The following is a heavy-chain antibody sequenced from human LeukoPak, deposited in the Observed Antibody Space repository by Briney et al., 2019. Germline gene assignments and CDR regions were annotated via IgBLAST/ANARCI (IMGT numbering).Heavy chain of an antibody. V-gene: IGHV1-2*02. Sequence: ASVKVSCKASGYVFTDYYIHWVRQAPGQGLEWMGWINPYSGGTNYAQKFQGRVTMTTDTSTSTAYMELRSLRSDDTAVYYCARDIPDFWSFSKYYYMDVWGKGTTVTVSS. CDR3: ARDIPDFWSFSKYYYMDV. J-gene: IGHJ6*03. D-gene: IGHD3-3*01. CDR2: INPYSGGT. CDR1: GYVFTDYY.